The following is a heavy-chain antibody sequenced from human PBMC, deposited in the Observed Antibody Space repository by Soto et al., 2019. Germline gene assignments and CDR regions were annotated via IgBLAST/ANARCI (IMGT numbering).Heavy chain of an antibody. Sequence: EVQLVESGGGLVKPGGSLRLSCAASGFTFSSYSMNWVRQAPGKGLEWVSSISSSSSYIYYADSVKGRFTISRDNAKNSLYLQMNSLRAEDTAVYYCARVRRAAARVSTSYYFDYWGQGTLVTVSS. V-gene: IGHV3-21*01. D-gene: IGHD6-13*01. CDR1: GFTFSSYS. CDR2: ISSSSSYI. J-gene: IGHJ4*02. CDR3: ARVRRAAARVSTSYYFDY.